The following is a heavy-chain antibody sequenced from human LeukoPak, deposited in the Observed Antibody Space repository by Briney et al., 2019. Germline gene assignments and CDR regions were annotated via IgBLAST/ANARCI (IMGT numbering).Heavy chain of an antibody. Sequence: ASVKVSCKASGYTFTSYDINWVRQAPGHRLEWMGWINAGNGNTKYSQKFQGRVTITRDTSASTAYMELSSLRSEDTAVYYCARETDYPFDYWGQGTLVTVSS. CDR1: GYTFTSYD. D-gene: IGHD4-11*01. V-gene: IGHV1-3*01. J-gene: IGHJ4*02. CDR3: ARETDYPFDY. CDR2: INAGNGNT.